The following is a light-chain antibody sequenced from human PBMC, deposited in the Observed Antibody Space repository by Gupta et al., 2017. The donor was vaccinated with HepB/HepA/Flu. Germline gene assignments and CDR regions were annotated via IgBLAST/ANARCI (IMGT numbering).Light chain of an antibody. CDR3: SSVTYSPTLVV. V-gene: IGLV2-14*01. CDR1: SSDFCDFDH. Sequence: HSSLTPPAACTGPPGQSLTISCTATSSDFCDFDHVSWYQKKPGKAPKLLISDVDNRPSGVSSRFSGSKSGNTASLTISGIQTEDEGDYYCSSVTYSPTLVVFGGGTKVTVL. CDR2: DVD. J-gene: IGLJ2*01.